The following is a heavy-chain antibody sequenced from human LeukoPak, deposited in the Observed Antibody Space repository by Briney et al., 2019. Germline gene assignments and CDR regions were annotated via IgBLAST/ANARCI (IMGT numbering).Heavy chain of an antibody. V-gene: IGHV3-48*01. CDR3: ARDAKVAEDAFDI. CDR1: GFTFSSYA. Sequence: SGGSLRLSCAASGFTFSSYAMSWVRQAPGKGLEWVSYISSSSSTIYYADSVKGRFTISRHNAKNSLYLQMNSLRAEDTAVYYCARDAKVAEDAFDIWGQGTMVTVSS. D-gene: IGHD5-12*01. CDR2: ISSSSSTI. J-gene: IGHJ3*02.